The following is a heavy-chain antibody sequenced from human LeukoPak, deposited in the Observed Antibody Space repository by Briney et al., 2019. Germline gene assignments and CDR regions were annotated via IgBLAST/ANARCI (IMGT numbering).Heavy chain of an antibody. J-gene: IGHJ5*02. D-gene: IGHD3-10*01. CDR1: GFTFTHYC. Sequence: GGSLRLSCAASGFTFTHYCMHWVRQAPGKGLEWVAFIVQDGRETYYVDSVKGRFTISRDNAKNSLYLQMNSLGAEDAAVYYCAGGDYFGSGSARRHWFDPWGQGTLVTVSS. V-gene: IGHV3-7*04. CDR2: IVQDGRET. CDR3: AGGDYFGSGSARRHWFDP.